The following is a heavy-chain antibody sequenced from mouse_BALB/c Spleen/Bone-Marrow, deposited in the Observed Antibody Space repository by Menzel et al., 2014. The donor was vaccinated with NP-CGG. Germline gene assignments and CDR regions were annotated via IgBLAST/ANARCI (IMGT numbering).Heavy chain of an antibody. Sequence: EVQRVESGGRLVKPGGSLKLSCAASGFSFSDHYMYWVRQTPEKRLEWVATISDGGGHTYYSDSVKERFTISRDNAKNNLYLQMSSLKSEDTAMYHCARDGDYRYAWFSYWGQGTPVTVSA. CDR3: ARDGDYRYAWFSY. V-gene: IGHV5-4*02. CDR1: GFSFSDHY. J-gene: IGHJ3*01. CDR2: ISDGGGHT. D-gene: IGHD2-14*01.